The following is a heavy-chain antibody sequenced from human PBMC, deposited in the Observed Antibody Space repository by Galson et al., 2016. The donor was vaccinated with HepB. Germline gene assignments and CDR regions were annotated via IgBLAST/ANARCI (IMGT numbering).Heavy chain of an antibody. Sequence: SLRLSCAASGFTFSSYAMSWVRQAPGKGLEWVSSISGSGGSTYYADSVKGRITISRDNSKNTLYLQMNSLRMEDTAVYYCAKGGGSDSSNSCSSDVWGQGTTGTVSS. D-gene: IGHD2-2*01. CDR2: ISGSGGST. J-gene: IGHJ6*02. CDR1: GFTFSSYA. V-gene: IGHV3-23*01. CDR3: AKGGGSDSSNSCSSDV.